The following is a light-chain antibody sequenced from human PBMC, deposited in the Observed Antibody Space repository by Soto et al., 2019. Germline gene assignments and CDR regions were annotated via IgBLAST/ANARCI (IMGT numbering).Light chain of an antibody. CDR2: AAS. J-gene: IGKJ4*01. CDR1: QGISSY. Sequence: DMQLTQSPPFLSSSVGDRVTIACLSSQGISSYLAWSQQKPGKVPKLLIYAASTLQSGVPSRFSGSGSGTEFTLTISSLQPEDFATYYCQQLNSYPLTFGGGTKVDIK. CDR3: QQLNSYPLT. V-gene: IGKV1-9*01.